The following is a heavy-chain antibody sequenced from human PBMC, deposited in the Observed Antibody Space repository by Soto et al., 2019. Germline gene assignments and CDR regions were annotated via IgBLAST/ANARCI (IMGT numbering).Heavy chain of an antibody. CDR2: ISSSGTI. V-gene: IGHV3-48*03. CDR3: TKEKSVMYSGYDAFDI. J-gene: IGHJ3*02. CDR1: GFTFSSYE. D-gene: IGHD5-12*01. Sequence: GGSLRLSCAASGFTFSSYEMDWVRQAPGKGLEWVAYISSSGTILYGDSVKGRFTISRDNADNSLYLQLNSLTAEDTAVYYCTKEKSVMYSGYDAFDIWGRGTMVTVSS.